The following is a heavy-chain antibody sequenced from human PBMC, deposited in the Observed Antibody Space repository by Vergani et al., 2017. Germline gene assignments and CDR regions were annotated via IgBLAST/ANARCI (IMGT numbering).Heavy chain of an antibody. Sequence: QVQLVQSGAEVKKPGSSVKVSCKSSGGTFSNHVLAWVRQAPGQGLEWMGGILPLFGTPTYAQRFQGRVTMTTDTSTSTAYMELRSLRSDDTAVYYCARDARAIVVVTASRLGWFDPWGQGTLVTVSS. CDR3: ARDARAIVVVTASRLGWFDP. CDR2: ILPLFGTP. D-gene: IGHD2-21*02. J-gene: IGHJ5*02. V-gene: IGHV1-69*05. CDR1: GGTFSNHV.